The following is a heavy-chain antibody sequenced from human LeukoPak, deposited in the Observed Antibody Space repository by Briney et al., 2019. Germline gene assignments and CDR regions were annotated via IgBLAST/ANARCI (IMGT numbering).Heavy chain of an antibody. D-gene: IGHD3-22*01. CDR1: GFTFTRSA. V-gene: IGHV1-58*02. Sequence: ASVKVSCKASGFTFTRSAMQWVRQARGQRLEWIGWIVVGSGNTNYAQKFQERVTITRDMSTNTAYMELSSLRSEDTAVYYCATEAPYDSSGYDAFDIWGQGTMVTVSS. CDR3: ATEAPYDSSGYDAFDI. J-gene: IGHJ3*02. CDR2: IVVGSGNT.